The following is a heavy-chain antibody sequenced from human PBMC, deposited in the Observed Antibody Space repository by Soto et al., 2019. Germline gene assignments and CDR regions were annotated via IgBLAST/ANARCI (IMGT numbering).Heavy chain of an antibody. D-gene: IGHD3-22*01. J-gene: IGHJ3*02. Sequence: SVKVSCKASGGTFSSYAISWVRQAPGQGLEWMGGIIPIFGTANYAQKFQGRVTITADESTSTAYMELSSLRSEDTAVYYCARVPLSYYYDSSGYSRAGPEYAFDIWGQGTMVT. CDR2: IIPIFGTA. CDR3: ARVPLSYYYDSSGYSRAGPEYAFDI. V-gene: IGHV1-69*13. CDR1: GGTFSSYA.